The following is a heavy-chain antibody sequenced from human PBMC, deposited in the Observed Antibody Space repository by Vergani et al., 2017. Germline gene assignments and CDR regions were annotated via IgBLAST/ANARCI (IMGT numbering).Heavy chain of an antibody. V-gene: IGHV3-33*01. CDR1: GFTFSSYG. Sequence: QVQLVESGGGVVQPGRSLRLSCAASGFTFSSYGMHWVRQAPGKGLEWVAVIWYDGSNKYYADSVKCRFTISRDNSKNTLYLQMNSLRAEDTAVYYWARDRGRLLWFGELSPFDYWGQGTLVTVSS. J-gene: IGHJ4*02. D-gene: IGHD3-10*01. CDR3: ARDRGRLLWFGELSPFDY. CDR2: IWYDGSNK.